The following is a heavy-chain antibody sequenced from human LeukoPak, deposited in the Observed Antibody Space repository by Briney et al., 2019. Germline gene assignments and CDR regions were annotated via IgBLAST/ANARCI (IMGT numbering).Heavy chain of an antibody. CDR2: IYYSGST. D-gene: IGHD5-12*01. Sequence: PSETLSLTCSVSDGSISSYYWSWIRQPPGKGLEWIGYIYYSGSTYYNPSLKSRLTISVDTSKSQFSLRLSSVTAADTAVYYCARRRDRGYDFDYWGQGTLVTVSS. CDR1: DGSISSYY. CDR3: ARRRDRGYDFDY. V-gene: IGHV4-59*12. J-gene: IGHJ4*02.